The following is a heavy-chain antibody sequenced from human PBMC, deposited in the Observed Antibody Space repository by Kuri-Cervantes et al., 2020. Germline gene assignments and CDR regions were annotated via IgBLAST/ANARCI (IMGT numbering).Heavy chain of an antibody. D-gene: IGHD2-15*01. CDR3: ARDMGCSGGTCYSGRYFDL. CDR2: INTNTGNP. CDR1: GYTFTSYA. J-gene: IGHJ2*01. V-gene: IGHV7-4-1*02. Sequence: ASVKVSCKASGYTFTSYAMNWVRQAPGQGLEWMGWINTNTGNPTYAQGFTGRFVFSLDTSVNTAYLQINSLKAEDTAVYYCARDMGCSGGTCYSGRYFDLWGRGTLVTVSS.